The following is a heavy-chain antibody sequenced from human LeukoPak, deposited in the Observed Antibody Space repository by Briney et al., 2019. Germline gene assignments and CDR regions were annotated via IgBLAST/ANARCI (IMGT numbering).Heavy chain of an antibody. V-gene: IGHV1-2*02. CDR3: ARVGGSTRHYYMDA. J-gene: IGHJ6*03. D-gene: IGHD2-2*01. CDR1: GYTFTGYY. CDR2: INPNSGGT. Sequence: ASVKVSCKASGYTFTGYYMHWVRQAPGQGLEWMGWINPNSGGTNYAQKFQGRVTMTRDTSISTAYMELSRLRSDDTAVYYCARVGGSTRHYYMDAWGKGPTVTVSS.